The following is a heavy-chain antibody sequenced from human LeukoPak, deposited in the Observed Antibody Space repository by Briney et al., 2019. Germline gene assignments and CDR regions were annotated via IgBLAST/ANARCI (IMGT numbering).Heavy chain of an antibody. V-gene: IGHV3-30*04. CDR2: IIYDGSNK. CDR1: GFDFSSYA. J-gene: IGHJ4*01. CDR3: ARGVGETLSGWTLDY. Sequence: PPGGSLRLSCAASGFDFSSYAMHWVRQAPGKGLEWMAVIIYDGSNKNYADSVKGRFTIPRDNSRNTLYMKMNSLRVEDTAVYYCARGVGETLSGWTLDYWGHGTLVAVSS. D-gene: IGHD6-19*01.